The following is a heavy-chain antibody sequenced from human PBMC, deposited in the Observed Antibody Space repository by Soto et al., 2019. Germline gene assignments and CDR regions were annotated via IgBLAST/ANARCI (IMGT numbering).Heavy chain of an antibody. J-gene: IGHJ4*02. D-gene: IGHD3-10*01. CDR2: INHSGST. CDR3: VRGVTPVTFDY. CDR1: GVSFSGYY. Sequence: PSETLSLTCAVYGVSFSGYYWSWIRQPPGKGLEWIGEINHSGSTNYNPSLKSRVTISVDTSKNQFSLKLSSVTAADTAVYYCVRGVTPVTFDYWGQGTLVTVSS. V-gene: IGHV4-34*01.